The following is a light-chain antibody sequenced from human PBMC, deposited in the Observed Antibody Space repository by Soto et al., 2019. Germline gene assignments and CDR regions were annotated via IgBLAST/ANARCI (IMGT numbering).Light chain of an antibody. CDR3: QQYNTWPWT. J-gene: IGKJ1*01. CDR1: QSVSSD. Sequence: EIVLKQSLAPGSVCTWERATLSGRASQSVSSDLAWYQQKPGQAPRLLIYGASTRATGIPARFSGSGSGTDFTHTITSLQYEDFAVYYCQQYNTWPWTFGQATKV. V-gene: IGKV3-15*01. CDR2: GAS.